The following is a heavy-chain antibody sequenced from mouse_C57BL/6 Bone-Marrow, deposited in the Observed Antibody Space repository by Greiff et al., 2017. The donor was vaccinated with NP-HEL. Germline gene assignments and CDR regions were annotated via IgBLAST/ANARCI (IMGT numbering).Heavy chain of an antibody. Sequence: QVQLKQPGAELVKPGASVKVSCKASGYTFTSYWMHWVKQRPGQGLEWIGRIYPSDSDTNYNQKFKGKATLTVDKSSSTAYMQLSSLTSEDAAVYYCTRLRLRFAYWGQGTPVTVSA. CDR1: GYTFTSYW. CDR2: IYPSDSDT. V-gene: IGHV1-74*01. J-gene: IGHJ3*01. CDR3: TRLRLRFAY. D-gene: IGHD2-2*01.